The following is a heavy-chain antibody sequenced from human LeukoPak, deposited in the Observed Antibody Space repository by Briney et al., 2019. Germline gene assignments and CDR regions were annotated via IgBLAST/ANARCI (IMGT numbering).Heavy chain of an antibody. V-gene: IGHV3-23*01. J-gene: IGHJ3*01. CDR3: AKVEWPDAFSV. CDR1: GFTFSIYA. Sequence: GGSLRLSCAASGFTFSIYAMSWVRQAPGKGLEWVSAISGSGGTAYYADSVEGRFTISRDNSKNTLYLQMNSLRAEDTAIYYCAKVEWPDAFSVWGQGTMVTVSS. D-gene: IGHD3-3*01. CDR2: ISGSGGTA.